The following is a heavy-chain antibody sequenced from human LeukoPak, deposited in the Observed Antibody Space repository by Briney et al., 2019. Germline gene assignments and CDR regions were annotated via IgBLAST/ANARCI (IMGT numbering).Heavy chain of an antibody. CDR3: TTAGIPVAGPYFDY. V-gene: IGHV3-15*01. CDR2: IKSKTDFGTT. J-gene: IGHJ4*02. CDR1: GFTFSNAW. Sequence: GGSLRLSCAASGFTFSNAWMSWVRQAPGKGLEWVGRIKSKTDFGTTDYAAPVKGRFTISRDDSKNTLYLQMNSLKTEDTAVYYCTTAGIPVAGPYFDYWGQGTLVTVSS. D-gene: IGHD6-19*01.